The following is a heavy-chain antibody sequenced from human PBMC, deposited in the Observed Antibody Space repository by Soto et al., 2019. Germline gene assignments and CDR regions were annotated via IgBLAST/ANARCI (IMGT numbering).Heavy chain of an antibody. CDR2: IDPSDSYT. Sequence: LVESLKISCKGSGYSFTSYWISWVRQMPGKGLEWMGRIDPSDSYTNYSPSFQGHVTISADKSISTAYLQWSSLKASDTAMYYCARATGGDYYYYGMDVWGQGTTVTVSS. CDR1: GYSFTSYW. J-gene: IGHJ6*02. V-gene: IGHV5-10-1*01. D-gene: IGHD4-4*01. CDR3: ARATGGDYYYYGMDV.